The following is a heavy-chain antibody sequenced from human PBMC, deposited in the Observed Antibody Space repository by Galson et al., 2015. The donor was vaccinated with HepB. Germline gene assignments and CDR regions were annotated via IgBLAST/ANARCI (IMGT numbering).Heavy chain of an antibody. Sequence: SLRLSCEASGFTFSYYAMSWVRQAPGKGLEWISAINPSGDNTYSADSMKGRFFISRDNSRNTLLLRMNSLRAGDTAIYFCAKVFPEKTDGWYRQALYYFDSWGQGTRVTVSS. J-gene: IGHJ4*02. CDR2: INPSGDNT. CDR3: AKVFPEKTDGWYRQALYYFDS. CDR1: GFTFSYYA. D-gene: IGHD6-19*01. V-gene: IGHV3-23*01.